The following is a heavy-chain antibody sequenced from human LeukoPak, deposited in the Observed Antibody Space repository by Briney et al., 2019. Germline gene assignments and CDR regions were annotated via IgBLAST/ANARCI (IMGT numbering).Heavy chain of an antibody. CDR2: IFYSGST. J-gene: IGHJ4*02. CDR3: ARGSPYSSRDYYFDY. Sequence: SETLSLTCTVSGGSISSSSYYWGWIRQPPGKGLEWIGSIFYSGSTYYNPSLKSRVTISVDTSKNQFSLKLSSVTAADTAVYYCARGSPYSSRDYYFDYWGQGTLVTVSS. CDR1: GGSISSSSYY. V-gene: IGHV4-39*07. D-gene: IGHD6-13*01.